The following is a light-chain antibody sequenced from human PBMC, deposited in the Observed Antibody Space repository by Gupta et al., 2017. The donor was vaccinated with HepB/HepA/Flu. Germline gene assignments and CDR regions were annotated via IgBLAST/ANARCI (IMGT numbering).Light chain of an antibody. CDR3: QQRTNWHPEIT. J-gene: IGKJ5*01. CDR1: QSVSSY. V-gene: IGKV3-11*01. Sequence: EIVLTQSPATLSLSPGERASLSCRASQSVSSYLAWYQQKPGQAPRLLIYDASKRATGIPARFSGTGSGTDFTLTISSIEPEDFAVYYCQQRTNWHPEITFGQGTRLEI. CDR2: DAS.